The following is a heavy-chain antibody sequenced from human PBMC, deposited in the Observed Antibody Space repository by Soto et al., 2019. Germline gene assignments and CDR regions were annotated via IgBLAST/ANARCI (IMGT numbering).Heavy chain of an antibody. V-gene: IGHV3-48*02. CDR2: ISRSSSDI. J-gene: IGHJ4*02. CDR3: ARDRWELSPNFDY. D-gene: IGHD1-26*01. CDR1: GFTFSSYS. Sequence: EVQLVESGGGLVQPGGSLRLSCAASGFTFSSYSMNWVRQAPGKGLEWVSYISRSSSDIDYADSVKGRVTISRDNAKNSLYLQMNSLRDEDTAVYYCARDRWELSPNFDYWGQGTLVTVSS.